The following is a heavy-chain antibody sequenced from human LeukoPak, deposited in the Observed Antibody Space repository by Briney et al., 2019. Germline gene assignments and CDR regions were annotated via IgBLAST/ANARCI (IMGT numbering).Heavy chain of an antibody. J-gene: IGHJ6*02. CDR1: GFTVSSDY. Sequence: GGSLRLPCAASGFTVSSDYMAWVRQAPGKGLEGISYISSSGCTIYHARSVKGRFTISRDNANNSPYLQMTSLRAEDTAIYYCARSTELSDPYFYYGMDVWGEGTTV. CDR2: ISSSGCTI. CDR3: ARSTELSDPYFYYGMDV. V-gene: IGHV3-11*01. D-gene: IGHD1-26*01.